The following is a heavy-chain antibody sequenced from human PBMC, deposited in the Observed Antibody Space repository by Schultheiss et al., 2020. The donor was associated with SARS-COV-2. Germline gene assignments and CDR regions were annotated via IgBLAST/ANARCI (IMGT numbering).Heavy chain of an antibody. Sequence: ASVKVSCKASGYTFTGYYMHWVRQAPGQRLEWMGWINAGNGNTKYSQKFQGRVTITRDTSASTAYMELSSLRSEDTAVYYCARGTRDIVVVPAGDYYYYMDVWGKGTTVTVSS. J-gene: IGHJ6*03. D-gene: IGHD2-2*01. CDR1: GYTFTGYY. CDR3: ARGTRDIVVVPAGDYYYYMDV. V-gene: IGHV1-3*01. CDR2: INAGNGNT.